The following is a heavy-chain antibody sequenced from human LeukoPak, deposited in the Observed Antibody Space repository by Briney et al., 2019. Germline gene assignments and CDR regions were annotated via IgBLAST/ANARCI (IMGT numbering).Heavy chain of an antibody. V-gene: IGHV4-4*07. Sequence: SETLSLTCTVSGGSISSYYWSWIRQPAGKGLEWIGRIYTSGSTNYNPSLESRVTMSVDTSKNQFSLKLSSVTAADTAVYYCAREAVWRGWFDPWGQGTLVTVSS. J-gene: IGHJ5*02. CDR1: GGSISSYY. D-gene: IGHD2-15*01. CDR2: IYTSGST. CDR3: AREAVWRGWFDP.